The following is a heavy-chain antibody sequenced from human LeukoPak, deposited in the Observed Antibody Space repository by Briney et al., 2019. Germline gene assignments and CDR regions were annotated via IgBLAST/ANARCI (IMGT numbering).Heavy chain of an antibody. J-gene: IGHJ6*03. CDR1: GFNFSTYS. Sequence: TSGGSLRLSCAASGFNFSTYSMNWVRQAPGKGLEWVSSISGGSSYIYYADSVKGRFTISRDDAKNSLYLQMNSLRAEDTAVYYCARYSSSYRCPYYYHMDVWGKGTTVTVSS. CDR2: ISGGSSYI. D-gene: IGHD2-2*01. V-gene: IGHV3-21*01. CDR3: ARYSSSYRCPYYYHMDV.